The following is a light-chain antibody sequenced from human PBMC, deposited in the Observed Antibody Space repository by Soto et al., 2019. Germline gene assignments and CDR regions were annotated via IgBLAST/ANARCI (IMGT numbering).Light chain of an antibody. J-gene: IGKJ4*01. Sequence: EIVLTQSPATLSLSPGERATLSCRASQSVSSYLAWYQQKPGQAPRLLIYDASNRATGIPARFSGSGSGPDFPLTISRLEPEDFAVYYCQQYGSSPPLTFGGGTKVDIK. V-gene: IGKV3-20*01. CDR2: DAS. CDR1: QSVSSY. CDR3: QQYGSSPPLT.